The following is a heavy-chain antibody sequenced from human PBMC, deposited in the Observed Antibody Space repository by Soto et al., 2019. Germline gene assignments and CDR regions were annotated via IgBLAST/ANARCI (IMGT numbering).Heavy chain of an antibody. J-gene: IGHJ3*02. CDR2: IDYSGST. D-gene: IGHD5-12*01. Sequence: SETLSLTCTVSGGSVSSGAYYWTWIRQRPGKGLEWIGYIDYSGSTYYSPSLKSRLSISLDTSKNQFSLRLSSVTAADTAMYYCARARLRAVYAFDIWVQGTMVTVSS. CDR3: ARARLRAVYAFDI. V-gene: IGHV4-31*03. CDR1: GGSVSSGAYY.